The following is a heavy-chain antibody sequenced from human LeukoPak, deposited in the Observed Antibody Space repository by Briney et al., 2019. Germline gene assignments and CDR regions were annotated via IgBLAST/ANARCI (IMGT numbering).Heavy chain of an antibody. V-gene: IGHV1-46*01. CDR3: AREPGDYGGNGAFDI. CDR2: INPSGGST. D-gene: IGHD4-23*01. CDR1: GYTFTSYY. Sequence: ASVKVSCKASGYTFTSYYMHWVRQAPGQGLEWMGIINPSGGSTSYAQKFQGRVTMTRDTSTSTVYMELSSLRSEDTAEYYCAREPGDYGGNGAFDIWGQGTMVTVSS. J-gene: IGHJ3*02.